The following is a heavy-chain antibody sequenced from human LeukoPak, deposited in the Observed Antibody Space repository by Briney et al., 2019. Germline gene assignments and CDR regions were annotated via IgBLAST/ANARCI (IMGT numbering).Heavy chain of an antibody. CDR2: MNPKSGNT. Sequence: GASVKVSCKASGYTFTSYDINWVRQATGQGLEWMGWMNPKSGNTGYARKFQGRVTMTMTTSVGTAYMELSSLRSEDTAVYYCASWGLLAVNGGYYFDYWGQGTLVTVSS. V-gene: IGHV1-8*01. J-gene: IGHJ4*02. CDR1: GYTFTSYD. CDR3: ASWGLLAVNGGYYFDY. D-gene: IGHD2-8*02.